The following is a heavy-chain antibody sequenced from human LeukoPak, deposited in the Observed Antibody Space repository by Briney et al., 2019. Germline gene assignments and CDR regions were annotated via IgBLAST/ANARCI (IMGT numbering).Heavy chain of an antibody. V-gene: IGHV1-18*01. D-gene: IGHD3-10*01. Sequence: ASVNVSCKASGYTVTDYVINSGRQAPGQGLEWVGSISTKNGYTTLEQKFQGRVAMTKDTSANTIYMDLKSLTFDDTAVYYCAREKLWFGEFPFDNWGQGTLVSVSS. CDR3: AREKLWFGEFPFDN. CDR2: ISTKNGYT. J-gene: IGHJ4*02. CDR1: GYTVTDYV.